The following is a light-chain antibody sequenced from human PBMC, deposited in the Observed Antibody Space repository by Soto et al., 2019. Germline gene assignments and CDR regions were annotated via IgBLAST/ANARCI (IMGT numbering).Light chain of an antibody. Sequence: EILLTQSPCTLSLSPGERATLSCRASQSINNYFLSWHQQKPGHAPRLLIFPSSQRASGIPERFSGSGSGTKFTLPITRLEPEDYAVYYCQQYNNAHRTFGQGTKVEIK. CDR1: QSINNYF. V-gene: IGKV3-20*01. CDR3: QQYNNAHRT. J-gene: IGKJ1*01. CDR2: PSS.